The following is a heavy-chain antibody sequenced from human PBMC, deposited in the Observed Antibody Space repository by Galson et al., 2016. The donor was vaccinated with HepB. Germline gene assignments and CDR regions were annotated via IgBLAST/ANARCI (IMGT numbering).Heavy chain of an antibody. D-gene: IGHD3-9*01. Sequence: SVKVSCKASGYTFASYGISWVRQAPGQGLEWMGWSSAYNGDTKYAQKFQGRVTVATDTYTDTAYMELRSLRSDDTAVYFCARISLPFLTAFSYYYGMDVWGQGTTVTVSS. V-gene: IGHV1-18*04. CDR3: ARISLPFLTAFSYYYGMDV. CDR2: SSAYNGDT. CDR1: GYTFASYG. J-gene: IGHJ6*02.